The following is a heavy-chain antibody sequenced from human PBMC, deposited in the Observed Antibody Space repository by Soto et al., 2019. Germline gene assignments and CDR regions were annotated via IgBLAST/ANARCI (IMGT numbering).Heavy chain of an antibody. J-gene: IGHJ4*02. CDR1: GFTFSDYY. CDR2: ISLSGSHT. V-gene: IGHV3-11*05. Sequence: QVQLVESGGGLVKPGGSLRLSCAASGFTFSDYYMSWIRQAPGKGLVWVSDISLSGSHTNYANSVKGRFTISRDNAKNSRYVQMNSLIAEDTAVYYSATTWSGNSEESYWGQGTLVTVSS. D-gene: IGHD3-3*01. CDR3: ATTWSGNSEESY.